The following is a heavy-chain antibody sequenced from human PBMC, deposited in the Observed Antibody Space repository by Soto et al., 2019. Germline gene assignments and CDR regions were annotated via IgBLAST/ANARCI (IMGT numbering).Heavy chain of an antibody. CDR2: ISSTGTTI. D-gene: IGHD2-2*01. J-gene: IGHJ6*02. Sequence: GGSLRLSCVVSGFTFSGYSMNWVRQTPGKGLEWLSYISSTGTTIYYADSVKGRFTISRDNAKNSLYLQMNSLRAEDTAVYYCAKGASMIVPDGMDVWGQGTTVTVSS. V-gene: IGHV3-48*01. CDR3: AKGASMIVPDGMDV. CDR1: GFTFSGYS.